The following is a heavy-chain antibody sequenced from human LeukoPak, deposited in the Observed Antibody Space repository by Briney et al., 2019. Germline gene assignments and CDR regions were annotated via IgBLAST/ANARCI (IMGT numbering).Heavy chain of an antibody. CDR2: ISSSSSYI. Sequence: GGSLRLSCAASGFTFSSYSMNWVRQASGKGLEWVSSISSSSSYIYYADSVKGRFTISRDNAKNSLYLQMSSRRAEDTAVYYCARDDYSNYYMDVWGKGTTVTVSS. V-gene: IGHV3-21*01. CDR3: ARDDYSNYYMDV. J-gene: IGHJ6*03. CDR1: GFTFSSYS. D-gene: IGHD4-11*01.